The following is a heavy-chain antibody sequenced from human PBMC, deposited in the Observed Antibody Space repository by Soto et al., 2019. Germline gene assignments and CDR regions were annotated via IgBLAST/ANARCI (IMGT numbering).Heavy chain of an antibody. CDR1: GFTFSGSP. CDR3: TRHLIVGPTEWFDP. Sequence: GGSLRLSCAASGFTFSGSPIHWVRQASGKGLQWVGRIKSRSNNYATAYAASVQGRFTISRDDSKTTAYLQMNSLKTEDTAVYYCTRHLIVGPTEWFDPWGQGTLVTVSS. V-gene: IGHV3-73*01. J-gene: IGHJ5*02. CDR2: IKSRSNNYAT. D-gene: IGHD1-26*01.